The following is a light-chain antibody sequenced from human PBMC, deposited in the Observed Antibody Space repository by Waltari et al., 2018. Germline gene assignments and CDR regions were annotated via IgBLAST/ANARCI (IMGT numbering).Light chain of an antibody. V-gene: IGLV1-47*01. CDR3: ATWDDSLSGWV. J-gene: IGLJ3*02. CDR2: RNN. Sequence: QSVLTQPPSASGAPGQRVTISCSGSRSNIGNNYVYWYQQFPGTAPKLLIFRNNQRPSGGPDRFPGSKSCTSASLAISGLRSEDEVDYYCATWDDSLSGWVFGGGTKLTVL. CDR1: RSNIGNNY.